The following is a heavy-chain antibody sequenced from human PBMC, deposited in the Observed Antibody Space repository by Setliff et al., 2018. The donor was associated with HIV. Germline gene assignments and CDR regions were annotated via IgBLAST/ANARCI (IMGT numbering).Heavy chain of an antibody. CDR1: GVSINTGSCY. CDR2: IYTSGST. J-gene: IGHJ4*01. CDR3: ARVAFYGPGSHDYFDH. V-gene: IGHV4-61*02. Sequence: PSETLSLTCTVSGVSINTGSCYWNWIRQPAGKGLEWIGRIYTSGSTSYTPSLKSRVSISVDTSKNQFSLKLNSVTATDTAMYYCARVAFYGPGSHDYFDHWGHGILVTVSS. D-gene: IGHD3-10*01.